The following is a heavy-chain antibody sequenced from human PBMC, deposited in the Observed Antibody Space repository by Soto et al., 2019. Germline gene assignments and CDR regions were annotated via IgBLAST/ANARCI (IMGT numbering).Heavy chain of an antibody. CDR2: IYYSGST. J-gene: IGHJ4*02. Sequence: SETLSLTCTVSGGSISSGGYYWSWIRQHPGKGLEWIGYIYYSGSTYYNPSLKSRVTISVDTSKNQFSLKLSSVTAADTAVYYCARYYGDYLGFDYWGQGTLVTVSS. D-gene: IGHD4-17*01. V-gene: IGHV4-31*03. CDR3: ARYYGDYLGFDY. CDR1: GGSISSGGYY.